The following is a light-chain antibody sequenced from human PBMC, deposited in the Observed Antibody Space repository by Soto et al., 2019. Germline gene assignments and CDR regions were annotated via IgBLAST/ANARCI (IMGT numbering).Light chain of an antibody. CDR1: QSVSASY. J-gene: IGKJ3*01. V-gene: IGKV3-20*01. CDR2: AAS. CDR3: QRYGSSPLFT. Sequence: EIVLTQSPATLSLSPGERATLSCRASQSVSASYLAWYQQRAGQAPRLLIYAASGRATGTPDRFSGSGSGTDFTLTISRVEPEDFAVYYCQRYGSSPLFTFGPETKVEI.